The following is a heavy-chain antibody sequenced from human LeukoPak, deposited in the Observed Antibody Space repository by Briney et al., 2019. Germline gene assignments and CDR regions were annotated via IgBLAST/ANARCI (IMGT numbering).Heavy chain of an antibody. J-gene: IGHJ4*02. CDR2: IYPNSGGT. V-gene: IGHV1-2*02. CDR3: ARARGWYNDY. CDR1: GYTFTGYY. D-gene: IGHD6-19*01. Sequence: ASVKASCKASGYTFTGYYMHWVRQAPGQGLEWMGWIYPNSGGTNYAQRFQGRVTMTRDTSISTVYMELSRLRFDDTAVYYCARARGWYNDYWGQGTLVTVSS.